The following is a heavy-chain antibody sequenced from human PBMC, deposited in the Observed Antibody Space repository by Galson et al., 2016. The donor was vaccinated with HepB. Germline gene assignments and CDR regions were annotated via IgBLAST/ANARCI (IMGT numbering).Heavy chain of an antibody. V-gene: IGHV4-4*07. CDR1: GGSISSYY. J-gene: IGHJ6*04. CDR2: IYTSGST. CDR3: ARGEAHYYYYGMDV. D-gene: IGHD1-26*01. Sequence: SETLSLTCTVSGGSISSYYWSWIRQPAGKGLEWIGRIYTSGSTNYNPSLKSRVTMSVATSKNPFSLRLSSVTAADTAVYYCARGEAHYYYYGMDVWGKGTTVTVSS.